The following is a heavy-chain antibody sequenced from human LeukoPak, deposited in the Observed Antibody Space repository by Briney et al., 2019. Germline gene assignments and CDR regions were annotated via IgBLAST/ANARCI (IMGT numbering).Heavy chain of an antibody. J-gene: IGHJ6*03. V-gene: IGHV1-69*05. CDR2: IIPIFGTA. Sequence: SVTVSSKASGCTFSSYAISWVRQAPRQGLEGMGGIIPIFGTANYAQKFQGRVTITTDESTSTAYMELSSLRSEDTAVYYCARSLITMVRGLYYYYYMDVWGKGTTVTVSS. D-gene: IGHD3-10*01. CDR1: GCTFSSYA. CDR3: ARSLITMVRGLYYYYYMDV.